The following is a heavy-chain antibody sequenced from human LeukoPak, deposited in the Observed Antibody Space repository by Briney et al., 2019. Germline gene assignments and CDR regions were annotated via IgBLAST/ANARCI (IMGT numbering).Heavy chain of an antibody. Sequence: KPGGSLRLSCAASGFTFSSYSMNWVRQAPGKGLEWVSSISSSSSYIYYADSVKGRFTISRDNSENTLYLQMNSLRAEDTAVYYCAQGGYSYDYGCSYWGQGTSVTVSS. V-gene: IGHV3-21*04. CDR2: ISSSSSYI. J-gene: IGHJ4*02. D-gene: IGHD5-18*01. CDR3: AQGGYSYDYGCSY. CDR1: GFTFSSYS.